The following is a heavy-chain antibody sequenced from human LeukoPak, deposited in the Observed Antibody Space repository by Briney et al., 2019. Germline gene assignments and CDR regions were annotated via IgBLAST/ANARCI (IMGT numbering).Heavy chain of an antibody. D-gene: IGHD6-13*01. CDR1: GFTFDDYA. CDR2: ISWNSGSI. V-gene: IGHV3-9*01. CDR3: AKARGIAAQFDP. Sequence: PGRSLRLSCAASGFTFDDYAMHWVRQAPGKGLEWVSGISWNSGSIGYADSVKGRFTISRDNAKNSLYLQMNSLRAEDTASYYCAKARGIAAQFDPWGQGTLVTVSS. J-gene: IGHJ5*02.